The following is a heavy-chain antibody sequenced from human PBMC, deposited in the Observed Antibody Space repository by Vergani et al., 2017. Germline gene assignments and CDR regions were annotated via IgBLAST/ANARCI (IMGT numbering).Heavy chain of an antibody. Sequence: QLQLQESGSGLVKPSETLSLTCTVSGGSISSSSYYWGWIRQPPGKGLEWIGSIYYSGSTYYNPSLKSRVTISVDTSKNQFSLKLSSVTAADTAVYYCASPLAAPKIPGAFDIWGQGTMVTVSS. CDR2: IYYSGST. J-gene: IGHJ3*02. V-gene: IGHV4-39*01. D-gene: IGHD2-15*01. CDR1: GGSISSSSYY. CDR3: ASPLAAPKIPGAFDI.